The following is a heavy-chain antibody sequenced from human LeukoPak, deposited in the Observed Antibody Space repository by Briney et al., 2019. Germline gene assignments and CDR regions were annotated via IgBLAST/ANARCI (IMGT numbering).Heavy chain of an antibody. Sequence: SETLSLTCAVYGGSFSGYYWSWIRQPPGKGREWIGEINHSGSTNYNPSLKSRVTISVDTSKNQFSPKLSSVTAADTAVYYCAGILSSTSSVDYWGQGTLVTVSS. D-gene: IGHD2-2*01. CDR1: GGSFSGYY. CDR2: INHSGST. V-gene: IGHV4-34*01. J-gene: IGHJ4*02. CDR3: AGILSSTSSVDY.